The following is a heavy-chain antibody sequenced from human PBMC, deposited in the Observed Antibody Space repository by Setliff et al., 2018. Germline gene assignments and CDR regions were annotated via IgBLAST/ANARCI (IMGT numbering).Heavy chain of an antibody. CDR2: IKQDGSEK. V-gene: IGHV3-7*01. Sequence: GGSLRLSCAASGFTFSNAWMSWVRQAPGKGLGWVANIKQDGSEKYYLDSVKGRFTISRDNAKNSLYLQLNSLTAEDTAVYYCARGPPYYDFWSAYFPGYWGRGTLVTVSS. CDR1: GFTFSNAW. D-gene: IGHD3-3*01. J-gene: IGHJ4*02. CDR3: ARGPPYYDFWSAYFPGY.